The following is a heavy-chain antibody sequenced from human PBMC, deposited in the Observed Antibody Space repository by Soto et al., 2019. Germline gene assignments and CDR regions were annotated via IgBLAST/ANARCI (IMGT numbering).Heavy chain of an antibody. CDR3: ARYYDSSGYYQIYYYYYGMDV. D-gene: IGHD3-22*01. CDR1: GYTFTRFW. V-gene: IGHV1-18*01. J-gene: IGHJ6*02. Sequence: GASRKGSRKGFGYTFTRFWINRGRHAPGPGAGGVGWISAYNGNTNYAQKLQGRVTMTTGTSTSTAYMELRSLRSDDTAVYYCARYYDSSGYYQIYYYYYGMDVWGQGTTVTVSS. CDR2: ISAYNGNT.